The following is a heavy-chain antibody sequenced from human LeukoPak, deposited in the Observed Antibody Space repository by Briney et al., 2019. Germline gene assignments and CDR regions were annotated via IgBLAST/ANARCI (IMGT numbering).Heavy chain of an antibody. Sequence: ASVKVSCKASGYTFTGYYMHWVRQAPGQGLEWMGWINPNSGGTNYAQKFQGRVTMTRDTSISTAYMGLSRLRSDDTAVYYCAREGITGSSSWFWFDPWGQGTLVTVSS. CDR1: GYTFTGYY. CDR2: INPNSGGT. CDR3: AREGITGSSSWFWFDP. D-gene: IGHD6-13*01. V-gene: IGHV1-2*02. J-gene: IGHJ5*02.